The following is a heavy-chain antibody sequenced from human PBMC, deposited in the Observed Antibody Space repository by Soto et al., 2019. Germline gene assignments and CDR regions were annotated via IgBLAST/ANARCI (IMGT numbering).Heavy chain of an antibody. J-gene: IGHJ4*02. CDR3: ARDGDVNTGFGKDY. V-gene: IGHV3-33*01. D-gene: IGHD3-16*01. Sequence: QVQLVESGGGVVQPGRSLRLSCAASGFTFSSYGMHWVRQAPGKGLEWVAFIWHDGGNKFYAESVKGRFTISRDNSKNTLYVQRTRLSAEDTAMYYCARDGDVNTGFGKDYWGQGTLVTVSS. CDR2: IWHDGGNK. CDR1: GFTFSSYG.